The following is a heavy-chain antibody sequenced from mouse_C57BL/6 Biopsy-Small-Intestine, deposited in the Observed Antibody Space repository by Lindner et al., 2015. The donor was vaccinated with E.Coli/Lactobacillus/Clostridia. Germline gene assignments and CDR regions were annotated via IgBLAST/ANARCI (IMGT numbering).Heavy chain of an antibody. CDR3: ARGITRDSSGYYSDEYFQH. J-gene: IGHJ3*01. V-gene: IGHV14-2*02. CDR1: GYIFNTYG. Sequence: SVKVSCKASGYIFNTYGISWVRQAPGQGLEWMGWISPYDGDTRYDPKHQGRVTMTTDTSTSTAYVELRSLRPDDTALYYCARGITRDSSGYYSDEYFQHWGQGTLVTVS. CDR2: ISPYDGDT. D-gene: IGHD2-3*01.